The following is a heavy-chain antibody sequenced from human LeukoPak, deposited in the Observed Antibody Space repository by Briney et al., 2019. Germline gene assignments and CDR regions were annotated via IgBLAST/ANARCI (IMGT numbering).Heavy chain of an antibody. Sequence: SETLSLTCTVSGGSISSGGYYWSWIRQPPGKGLEWIGYIYHSGSTYYNPSLKSRVTISVDRSKNQFSLKLSSVTAADTAVYYCARGLGYCSSTSCSVNFDYWGQGTLVTVSS. CDR2: IYHSGST. J-gene: IGHJ4*02. V-gene: IGHV4-30-2*01. D-gene: IGHD2-2*01. CDR1: GGSISSGGYY. CDR3: ARGLGYCSSTSCSVNFDY.